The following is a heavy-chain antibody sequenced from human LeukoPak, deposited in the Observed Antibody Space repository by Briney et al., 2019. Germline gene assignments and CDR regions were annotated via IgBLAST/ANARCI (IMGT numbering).Heavy chain of an antibody. CDR3: ARGGWSYPYDASDI. Sequence: KSGGSLRLSCAASGFTFSDYYMSWIRQAPGKGLEWVSYISSSGSTIYYADSVKGRFTISRDNAKNSLYLQMNSLRAEDTAVYYCARGGWSYPYDASDIWGQGTMVTVSS. CDR2: ISSSGSTI. CDR1: GFTFSDYY. D-gene: IGHD3-16*02. V-gene: IGHV3-11*01. J-gene: IGHJ3*02.